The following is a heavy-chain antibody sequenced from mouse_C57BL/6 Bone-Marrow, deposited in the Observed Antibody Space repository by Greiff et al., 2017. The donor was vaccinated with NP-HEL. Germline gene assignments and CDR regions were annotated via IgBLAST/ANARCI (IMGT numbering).Heavy chain of an antibody. CDR1: GFTFSSYG. CDR2: ISSGGSYT. CDR3: ARYYGKGGPSAMDY. Sequence: EVKLMESGGDLVKPGGSLKLSCAASGFTFSSYGMSWVRQTPDKRLEWVATISSGGSYTYYPDSVKGRFTISRDNAKNTLYLQMSSLKSEDTAMYYCARYYGKGGPSAMDYWGQGTSVTVSA. J-gene: IGHJ4*01. V-gene: IGHV5-6*01. D-gene: IGHD1-1*02.